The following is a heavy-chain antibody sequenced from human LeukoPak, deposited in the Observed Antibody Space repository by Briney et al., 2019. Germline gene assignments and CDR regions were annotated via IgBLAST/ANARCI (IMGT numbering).Heavy chain of an antibody. V-gene: IGHV4-59*01. CDR2: ISYSGDT. Sequence: SETLSLTCTISGGSITDNYWSWIRQSPGKGLEWIGYISYSGDTHYNPSLKSRVTMSLDTSKNQFSLNLNSITAADTAVYFCARVITGTSNFDYWGQGTLVTVSS. CDR3: ARVITGTSNFDY. CDR1: GGSITDNY. D-gene: IGHD1-20*01. J-gene: IGHJ4*02.